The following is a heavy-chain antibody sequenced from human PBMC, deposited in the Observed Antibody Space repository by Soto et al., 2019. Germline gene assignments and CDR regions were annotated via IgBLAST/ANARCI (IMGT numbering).Heavy chain of an antibody. Sequence: GGSLRLSCAVSGFTFSSHWMHWVRQAPGKGLVWVSRINSDGSSTNYADSVKGRFTISKDNAKKTLYLQMNSLRAEDTAVYYCVGGEGDYNDGNGYLARHGGQGTLVPV. CDR2: INSDGSST. V-gene: IGHV3-74*01. J-gene: IGHJ4*02. CDR1: GFTFSSHW. D-gene: IGHD5-18*01. CDR3: VGGEGDYNDGNGYLARH.